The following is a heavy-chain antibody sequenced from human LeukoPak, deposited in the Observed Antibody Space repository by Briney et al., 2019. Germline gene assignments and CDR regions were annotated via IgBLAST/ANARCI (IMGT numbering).Heavy chain of an antibody. CDR2: ISSSGSTI. J-gene: IGHJ4*02. D-gene: IGHD2-21*02. CDR1: GFTFSSYE. CDR3: AKDSGGGDCFFDH. Sequence: GGSLRLSCAASGFTFSSYEMNWVRQAPGKGLEWVSYISSSGSTIYYADSVKGRFAISRDNSKDTLYLQMNSLRAEDTAVYYCAKDSGGGDCFFDHWGQGTLVIVSS. V-gene: IGHV3-48*03.